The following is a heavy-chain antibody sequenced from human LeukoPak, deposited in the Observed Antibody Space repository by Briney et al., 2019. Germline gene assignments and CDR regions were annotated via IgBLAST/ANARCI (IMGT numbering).Heavy chain of an antibody. Sequence: SETLSLTCAVYGGSFSGYYWSWIRKPPGKGLEWIGEINHSGSTNYNPSLKSRVTISVDTSKNQFSLKLSSVTAADTAVYYCARGVDWNYDYWGQGTLVTVSS. V-gene: IGHV4-34*01. CDR1: GGSFSGYY. J-gene: IGHJ4*02. CDR3: ARGVDWNYDY. CDR2: INHSGST. D-gene: IGHD1-7*01.